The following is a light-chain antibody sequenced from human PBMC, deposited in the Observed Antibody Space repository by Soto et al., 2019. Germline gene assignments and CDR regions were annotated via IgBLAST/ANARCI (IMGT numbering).Light chain of an antibody. V-gene: IGLV2-14*01. CDR3: SSYTGGSTYV. J-gene: IGLJ1*01. CDR1: SIAIGGYKY. CDR2: DVS. Sequence: QSALTQPASMSVSPGQSITISCTGTSIAIGGYKYVSWYQQHPGKAPKLMIYDVSNWPSGVSNRFSGPKSGNKATLTISGLQGEDEAEYYCSSYTGGSTYVFGTGTKLTVL.